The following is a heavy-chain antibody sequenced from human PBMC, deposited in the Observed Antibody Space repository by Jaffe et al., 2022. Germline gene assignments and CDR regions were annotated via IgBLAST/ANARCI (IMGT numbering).Heavy chain of an antibody. CDR1: GGSISSYY. V-gene: IGHV4-59*01. CDR3: ARVRSCSGGSCYLNWFDP. J-gene: IGHJ5*02. D-gene: IGHD2-15*01. CDR2: IYYSGST. Sequence: QVQLQESGPGLVKPSETLSLTCTVSGGSISSYYWSWIRQPPGKGLEWIGYIYYSGSTNYNPSLKSRVTISVDTSKNQFSLKLSSVTAADTAVYYCARVRSCSGGSCYLNWFDPWGQGTLVTVSS.